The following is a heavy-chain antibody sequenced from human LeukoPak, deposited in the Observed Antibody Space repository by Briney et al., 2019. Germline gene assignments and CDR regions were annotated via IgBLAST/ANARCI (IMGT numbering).Heavy chain of an antibody. CDR1: GFPVSSNY. D-gene: IGHD3-10*01. J-gene: IGHJ4*02. CDR3: ARDFPYGSGSYYKISPPDY. CDR2: IYSGGST. V-gene: IGHV3-66*01. Sequence: GGSLRLSCAASGFPVSSNYMSWVRQAPGKGLEWVSVIYSGGSTYYADSVKGRFTISRDNSKNTLYLQMNSLRAEDTALYYCARDFPYGSGSYYKISPPDYWGQGTLVTVSS.